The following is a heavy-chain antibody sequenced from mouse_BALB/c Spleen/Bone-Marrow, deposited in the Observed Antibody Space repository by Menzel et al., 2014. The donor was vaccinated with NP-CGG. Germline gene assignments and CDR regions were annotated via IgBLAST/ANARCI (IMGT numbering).Heavy chain of an antibody. CDR1: GYTFTSYY. Sequence: QVQLQQSGAELVKPGASVKLSCKASGYTFTSYYMYWVKQRPGQGLEWIGEINPSNGGTNFNERFKSKATLTVDKSSSTAYMQRSSLTSEDSAVYYCTRYGNYYFDYWGQGTTLTVSS. CDR3: TRYGNYYFDY. V-gene: IGHV1S81*02. D-gene: IGHD2-1*01. J-gene: IGHJ2*01. CDR2: INPSNGGT.